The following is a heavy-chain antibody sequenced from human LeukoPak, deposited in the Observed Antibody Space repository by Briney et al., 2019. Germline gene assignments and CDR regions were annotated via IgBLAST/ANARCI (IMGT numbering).Heavy chain of an antibody. V-gene: IGHV3-30*02. Sequence: GGSLRLSCAASGLTFSTFGMHWVRQAPGKGLKWVAFIRFEGSNRYYAESLKSRFTISRDNSKNTLYLQMNSLRAEDTAIYFCAKGGYYFDYWGQGALGIVSS. CDR2: IRFEGSNR. CDR1: GLTFSTFG. J-gene: IGHJ4*02. CDR3: AKGGYYFDY.